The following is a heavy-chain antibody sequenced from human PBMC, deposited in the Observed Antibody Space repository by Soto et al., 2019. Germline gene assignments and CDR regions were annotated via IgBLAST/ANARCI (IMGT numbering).Heavy chain of an antibody. CDR2: IYYSGST. CDR3: ARLVWFGDPKVTFDI. D-gene: IGHD3-10*01. CDR1: GSSISSSSYN. V-gene: IGHV4-39*01. Sequence: QLQLQESGPGLVKPSETLSLTCTVSGSSISSSSYNWGWIRQPPGKGLEWIGSIYYSGSTYYNPSLKSRVTISVDTSNTQFSLKLSSVTAADTAVYYCARLVWFGDPKVTFDIWGQGTMVTVSS. J-gene: IGHJ3*02.